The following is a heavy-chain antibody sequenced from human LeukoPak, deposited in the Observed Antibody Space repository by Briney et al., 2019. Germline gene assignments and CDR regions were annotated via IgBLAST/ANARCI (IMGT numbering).Heavy chain of an antibody. J-gene: IGHJ6*03. CDR2: INQDGSKK. Sequence: GGSLRLSCAASGFTFSTYWMTWVRQAPGKGLEWVANINQDGSKKNYVDSVKGRFTVSRDNVKNSVYLQMNSLRAEDTAVYYCARVHGRHYYYYMDVWGKGTTVTVSS. CDR1: GFTFSTYW. CDR3: ARVHGRHYYYYMDV. V-gene: IGHV3-7*01.